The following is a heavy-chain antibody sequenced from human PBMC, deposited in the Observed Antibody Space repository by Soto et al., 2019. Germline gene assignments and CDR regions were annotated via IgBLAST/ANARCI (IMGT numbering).Heavy chain of an antibody. Sequence: FSVKGSRKASGGTFSSDAISCVRQAPGQGLEWMGGIIPIFGTANYAQKFQGRVTITADESTGTAYMELSSLRSKDTAVYYCARGRGYCYDSSGRNAFDIWGQGTMVTVSS. D-gene: IGHD3-22*01. CDR2: IIPIFGTA. CDR1: GGTFSSDA. CDR3: ARGRGYCYDSSGRNAFDI. V-gene: IGHV1-69*13. J-gene: IGHJ3*02.